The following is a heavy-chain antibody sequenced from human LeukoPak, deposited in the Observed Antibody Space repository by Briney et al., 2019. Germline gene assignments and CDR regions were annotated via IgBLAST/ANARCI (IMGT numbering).Heavy chain of an antibody. D-gene: IGHD3-10*01. V-gene: IGHV4-61*02. CDR2: IYTSGST. CDR3: ARGLMVRGVTFDY. Sequence: QPSETLSLTCTVSGGSISSGSYYWSWIRQPAGKGLEWIGRIYTSGSTNYNPSLKSRVTISVDTSKNQFSLKLSSVTAADTAVYYCARGLMVRGVTFDYWGQGTLVTVSS. CDR1: GGSISSGSYY. J-gene: IGHJ4*02.